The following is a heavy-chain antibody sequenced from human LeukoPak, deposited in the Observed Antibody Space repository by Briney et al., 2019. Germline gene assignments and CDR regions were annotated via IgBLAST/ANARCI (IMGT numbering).Heavy chain of an antibody. CDR2: IYHSGST. CDR1: GGSISSSHW. V-gene: IGHV4-4*02. CDR3: ARGGTTVVTPIFDY. D-gene: IGHD2-15*01. Sequence: KSSEPLSLTCADSGGSISSSHWWSWVRQPPGKGLEWIGEIYHSGSTNYNPSLKSRVTISVDKSKNQFSLKLSSVTAADTAVYYCARGGTTVVTPIFDYWGQGTLVTFSS. J-gene: IGHJ4*02.